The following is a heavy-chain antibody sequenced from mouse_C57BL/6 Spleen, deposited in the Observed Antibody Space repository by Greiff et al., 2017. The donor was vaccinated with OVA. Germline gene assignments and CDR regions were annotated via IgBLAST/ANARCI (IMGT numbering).Heavy chain of an antibody. J-gene: IGHJ4*01. D-gene: IGHD1-1*01. V-gene: IGHV1-19*01. CDR3: ARAGITTVVATGAMDY. CDR2: INPYNGGT. Sequence: EVQLQQSGPVLVKPGASVKMSCKASGYTFTDYYMNWVKQSHGKSLEWIGVINPYNGGTSYNQKFKGKATLTVDKSSSTAYMELNSLTSEESAVYYCARAGITTVVATGAMDYWGQGTSVTVSS. CDR1: GYTFTDYY.